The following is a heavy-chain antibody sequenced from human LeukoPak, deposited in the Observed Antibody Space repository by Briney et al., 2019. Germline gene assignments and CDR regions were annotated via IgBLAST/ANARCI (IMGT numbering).Heavy chain of an antibody. CDR3: AKDLGYCSSTSCHWDY. V-gene: IGHV3-21*01. Sequence: GGSLRLSCAASGFTFSSYSMNWVRQAPGKGLEWVSSTSSSSSYIYYADSVKGRFTISRDNAKNSLYLQMNSLRAEDTAVYYCAKDLGYCSSTSCHWDYWGQGTLVTVSS. CDR2: TSSSSSYI. D-gene: IGHD2-2*01. CDR1: GFTFSSYS. J-gene: IGHJ4*02.